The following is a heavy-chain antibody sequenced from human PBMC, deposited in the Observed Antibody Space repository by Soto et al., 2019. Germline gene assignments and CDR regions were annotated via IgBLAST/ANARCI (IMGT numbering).Heavy chain of an antibody. Sequence: LRLSCAASGFTFSSYAMSWVRQAPGKGLEWVSAISGSGGSTYYADSVKGRFTISRDNSKNTLYLQMNSLRAEDTAVYYCAKGGSFRVNWYFDLWGRGTLVTVS. CDR1: GFTFSSYA. V-gene: IGHV3-23*01. J-gene: IGHJ2*01. CDR2: ISGSGGST. CDR3: AKGGSFRVNWYFDL. D-gene: IGHD6-6*01.